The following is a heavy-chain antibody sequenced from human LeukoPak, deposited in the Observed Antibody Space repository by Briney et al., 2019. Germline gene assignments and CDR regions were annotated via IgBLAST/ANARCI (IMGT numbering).Heavy chain of an antibody. J-gene: IGHJ4*02. CDR3: ARDLCSSTSCYRTVPFDY. V-gene: IGHV3-30-3*01. CDR1: GFTFSSYA. D-gene: IGHD2-2*01. CDR2: ISYDGSSK. Sequence: SLRIYCAASGFTFSSYALHWARQPPRKRLEWVAVISYDGSSKYYAHSVKGRFTISRDNSKNTLYLQMNSLRSEDTAVYYCARDLCSSTSCYRTVPFDYWGPGTLVTVSS.